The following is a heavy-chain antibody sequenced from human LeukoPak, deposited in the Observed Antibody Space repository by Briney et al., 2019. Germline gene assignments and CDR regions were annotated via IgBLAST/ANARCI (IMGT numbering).Heavy chain of an antibody. V-gene: IGHV5-10-1*01. Sequence: GESLRISFQGSGYSFTSYWISWVRQMPGKGLAWMGRIDPSDSYTNYSPSFRGHVTISADKSISTAYLQWSSLKASDTAMYYCARQRYYGSGPYFDYWGQGTLVTVSS. CDR1: GYSFTSYW. J-gene: IGHJ4*02. CDR2: IDPSDSYT. D-gene: IGHD3-10*01. CDR3: ARQRYYGSGPYFDY.